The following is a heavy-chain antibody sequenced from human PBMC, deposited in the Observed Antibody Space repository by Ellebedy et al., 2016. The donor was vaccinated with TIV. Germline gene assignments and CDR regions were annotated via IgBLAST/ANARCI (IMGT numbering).Heavy chain of an antibody. Sequence: SVKVSXXASGGTFSSYAISWVRQAPGQGLEWMGGIIPIFGTANYAQKFQGRVTITADKSTSTAYMELSSLRSEDTAVYYCARDRNTWELLYAFDYWGQGTLVTVSS. V-gene: IGHV1-69*06. D-gene: IGHD1-26*01. J-gene: IGHJ4*02. CDR1: GGTFSSYA. CDR2: IIPIFGTA. CDR3: ARDRNTWELLYAFDY.